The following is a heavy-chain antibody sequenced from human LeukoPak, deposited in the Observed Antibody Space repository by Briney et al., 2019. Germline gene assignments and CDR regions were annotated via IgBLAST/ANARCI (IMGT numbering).Heavy chain of an antibody. Sequence: GGSLRLSCAASGFTFSWFWMNWVSQAPGKGLEWVANIKQDESEKYYVDSVKGRFTISRDNAKNSLYLQMNSLRAEDTAVYYCARDLYGSGSAWFDPWGRGTLVTVSS. D-gene: IGHD3-10*01. J-gene: IGHJ5*02. CDR3: ARDLYGSGSAWFDP. CDR1: GFTFSWFW. CDR2: IKQDESEK. V-gene: IGHV3-7*01.